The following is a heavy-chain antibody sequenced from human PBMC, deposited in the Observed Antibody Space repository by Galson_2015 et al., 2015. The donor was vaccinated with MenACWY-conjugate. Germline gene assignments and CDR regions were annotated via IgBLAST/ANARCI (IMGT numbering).Heavy chain of an antibody. Sequence: SLRLSCAASGFTFSKCAMSWVRQAPGKGLEWVSGISASGGDIDYADSVKGRFTISRDNSKNTVYLQMNSLRAEDTAVYHCAKWANYYDSSGKRYYAFDIWVQGTMVTVSP. CDR1: GFTFSKCA. D-gene: IGHD3-22*01. CDR3: AKWANYYDSSGKRYYAFDI. V-gene: IGHV3-23*01. J-gene: IGHJ3*02. CDR2: ISASGGDI.